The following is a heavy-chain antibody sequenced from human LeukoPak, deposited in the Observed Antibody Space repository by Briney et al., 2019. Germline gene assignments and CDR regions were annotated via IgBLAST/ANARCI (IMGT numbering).Heavy chain of an antibody. CDR1: GGSFSGYY. J-gene: IGHJ4*02. CDR3: ARGSGYSYDYNY. Sequence: PSETLSLTCDVFGGSFSGYYWSWIRQPPGKGLEWIGEINHSGSTNYNPSLKSRVTISVDTSKNQFSLKLSSVTAADTAVYYCARGSGYSYDYNYWSQGNLVTVSS. CDR2: INHSGST. D-gene: IGHD5-18*01. V-gene: IGHV4-34*01.